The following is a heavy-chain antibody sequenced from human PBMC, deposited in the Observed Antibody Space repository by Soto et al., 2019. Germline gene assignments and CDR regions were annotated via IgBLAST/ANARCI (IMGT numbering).Heavy chain of an antibody. V-gene: IGHV4-34*01. J-gene: IGHJ3*02. CDR2: INHSGST. Sequence: PSETLSLTCAVYGGSFSGYYWSWIRQPPGKGLEWIGEINHSGSTNYNPSLKSRVTISVDTSKNQFSLKLSSVTAADTAVYYCARRRYSSGWYGDIWGQGTMVTVS. CDR1: GGSFSGYY. CDR3: ARRRYSSGWYGDI. D-gene: IGHD6-19*01.